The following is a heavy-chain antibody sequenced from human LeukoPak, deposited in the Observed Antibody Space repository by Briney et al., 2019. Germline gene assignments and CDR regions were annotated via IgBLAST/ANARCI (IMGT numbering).Heavy chain of an antibody. D-gene: IGHD6-19*01. CDR1: GFTFNNHD. V-gene: IGHV3-23*01. J-gene: IGHJ4*02. CDR3: ALASRSGWRGVFDS. Sequence: PGGSLRLSCVASGFTFNNHDMSWVRQAPGKGLEWVSGISGNGGITYYADSVKGRFTTSRDNSDDTLYLQMNSLRADDTGVYYCALASRSGWRGVFDSWGQGILVTVSS. CDR2: ISGNGGIT.